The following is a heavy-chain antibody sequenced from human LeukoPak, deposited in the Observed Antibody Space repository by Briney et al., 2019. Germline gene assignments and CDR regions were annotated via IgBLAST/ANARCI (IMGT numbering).Heavy chain of an antibody. Sequence: GGSLRLSCAASGFTFSSYAMHWVRQAPGKGLEGVAVISYDGSNKYYADSVKGRFTISRDNSKNTLYLQMNSLRAEDTAVYYCARDDSGYDYLFGYWGQGTLVTVSS. CDR2: ISYDGSNK. CDR3: ARDDSGYDYLFGY. D-gene: IGHD5-12*01. V-gene: IGHV3-30-3*01. J-gene: IGHJ4*02. CDR1: GFTFSSYA.